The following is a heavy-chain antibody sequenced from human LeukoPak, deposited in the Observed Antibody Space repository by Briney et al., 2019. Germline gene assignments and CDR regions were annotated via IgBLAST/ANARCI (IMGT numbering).Heavy chain of an antibody. CDR1: GFTFSSYA. CDR3: AKDLYYYDSSGYYYTFDY. V-gene: IGHV3-23*01. J-gene: IGHJ4*02. CDR2: ISGSGGST. Sequence: GGSLRLSCAASGFTFSSYAMSWVRQAPGKGLEWVSAISGSGGSTYYADSVKGRFTISRGNSKNTLYLQMNSLRAEDTAVYYCAKDLYYYDSSGYYYTFDYWGQGTLVTVSS. D-gene: IGHD3-22*01.